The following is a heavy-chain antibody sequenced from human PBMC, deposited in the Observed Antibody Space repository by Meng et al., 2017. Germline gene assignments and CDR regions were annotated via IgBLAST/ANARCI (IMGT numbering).Heavy chain of an antibody. CDR1: GGSISSGGYY. CDR3: ARLWFGELLDYGMDV. Sequence: SETLSLTCTVSGGSISSGGYYWSWIRQHPGKGLEWIGYIYYSGSTYYNPSLKSRVTISVDTSKNQFSLKLSSVTAADTAVYYCARLWFGELLDYGMDVWGQGTTVTVSS. V-gene: IGHV4-31*03. D-gene: IGHD3-10*01. J-gene: IGHJ6*02. CDR2: IYYSGST.